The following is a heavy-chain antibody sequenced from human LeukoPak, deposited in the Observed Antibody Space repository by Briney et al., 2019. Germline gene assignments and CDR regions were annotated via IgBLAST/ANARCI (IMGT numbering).Heavy chain of an antibody. Sequence: GGSLRLSCTASGFTFGDYAMSWVRQAPGKGLEWISVIYSDGSTSYADSVRGRFTISRDNSKNTLFLQMNSLRAEDTAVYYCARDAPYYYDSSGYRLSYFDYWGQGTLVTVSS. CDR1: GFTFGDYA. J-gene: IGHJ4*02. V-gene: IGHV3-66*01. D-gene: IGHD3-22*01. CDR2: IYSDGST. CDR3: ARDAPYYYDSSGYRLSYFDY.